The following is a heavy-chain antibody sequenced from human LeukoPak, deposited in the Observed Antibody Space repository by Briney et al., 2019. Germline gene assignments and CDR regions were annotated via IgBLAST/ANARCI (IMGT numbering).Heavy chain of an antibody. CDR1: GFTFSRYA. CDR2: INDNGGRT. Sequence: GGSLRLSCSASGFTFSRYAMHWVPQAPGKGLEYVSGINDNGGRTHYGDSVKGRFSISRDNSKNTLHLQMSTLRAEDTALYYCVKDVGGSYAFDYWGQGILVTVAS. CDR3: VKDVGGSYAFDY. J-gene: IGHJ4*02. D-gene: IGHD1-26*01. V-gene: IGHV3-64D*09.